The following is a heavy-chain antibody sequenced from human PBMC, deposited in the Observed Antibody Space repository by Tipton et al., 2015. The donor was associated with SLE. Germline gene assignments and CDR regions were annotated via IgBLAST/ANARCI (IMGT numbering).Heavy chain of an antibody. Sequence: QLVQSGAEVKKPGESLKISCRGSGYNFANYWIGWVRQMPGKGLDWMGIIYPGDSDTRYSPSFQGQVTISADKSISTAYLQWRSPKASDTAMYYCARQLGSGAFDFWGQGTVVTVSS. CDR1: GYNFANYW. V-gene: IGHV5-51*01. D-gene: IGHD7-27*01. CDR3: ARQLGSGAFDF. J-gene: IGHJ3*01. CDR2: IYPGDSDT.